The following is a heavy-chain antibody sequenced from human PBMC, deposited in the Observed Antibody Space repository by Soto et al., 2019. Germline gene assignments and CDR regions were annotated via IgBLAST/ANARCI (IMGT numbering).Heavy chain of an antibody. D-gene: IGHD2-2*01. J-gene: IGHJ6*02. CDR2: IIPIFGTA. Sequence: SVKVSCQPSGRPFSSYAIRRVRQAPGQGLEWMGGIIPIFGTANYAQKFQGRVTITADKSTSTAYMELSSLRSEDTAVYYCARAPVVPAATSADYYYGMDVWGQGTTVTVSS. V-gene: IGHV1-69*06. CDR3: ARAPVVPAATSADYYYGMDV. CDR1: GRPFSSYA.